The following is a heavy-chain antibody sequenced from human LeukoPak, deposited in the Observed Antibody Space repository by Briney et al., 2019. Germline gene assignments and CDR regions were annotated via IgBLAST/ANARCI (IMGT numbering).Heavy chain of an antibody. D-gene: IGHD3-10*01. V-gene: IGHV1-69*06. CDR2: IIPIFGTA. J-gene: IGHJ3*02. CDR1: GGTFSSYA. CDR3: ARSPLPFGELSRWWGGDAFDI. Sequence: SVKVSCKASGGTFSSYAISWVRQAPGQGLEWMGGIIPIFGTANYAQKFQGRVTITADKSTSTAYMELSSLRSEDTAVYYCARSPLPFGELSRWWGGDAFDIWGQGTMVTVSS.